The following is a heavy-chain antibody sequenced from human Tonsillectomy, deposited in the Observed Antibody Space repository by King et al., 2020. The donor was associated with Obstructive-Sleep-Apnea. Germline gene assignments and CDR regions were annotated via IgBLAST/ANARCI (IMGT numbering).Heavy chain of an antibody. CDR2: IYPGDSNT. V-gene: IGHV5-51*01. D-gene: IGHD5-18*01. Sequence: VQLVESGAEVKKPGESLKISCKASGYRFSGYWIAWVRQMPGKGLEWMGIIYPGDSNTRYSPSFEGQVTISADKSISTAYLQWSSLEASDTAMYYCAGLGGDTAMVMVPLDYWGQGTLVTVSS. CDR3: AGLGGDTAMVMVPLDY. CDR1: GYRFSGYW. J-gene: IGHJ4*02.